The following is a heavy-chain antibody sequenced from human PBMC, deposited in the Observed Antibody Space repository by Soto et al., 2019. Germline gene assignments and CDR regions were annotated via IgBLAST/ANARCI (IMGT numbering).Heavy chain of an antibody. CDR1: GFTFSSYG. D-gene: IGHD1-26*01. CDR2: ISYDGSNK. J-gene: IGHJ6*02. CDR3: AKDLVGATTSDYYGMDV. Sequence: PGGSLRLSCAASGFTFSSYGMHWVRQAPGKGLEWVAVISYDGSNKYYADSVKGRFTISRDNSKNTLYLQMNSLRAEDTAVYYCAKDLVGATTSDYYGMDVWGQGTTVTVSS. V-gene: IGHV3-30*18.